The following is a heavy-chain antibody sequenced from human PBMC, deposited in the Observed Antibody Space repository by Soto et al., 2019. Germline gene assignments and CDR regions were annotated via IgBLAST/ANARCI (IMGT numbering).Heavy chain of an antibody. Sequence: GESLKISCAASGFTFDDYAMHWVRQAPGKGLEWVSLISWDGGSTYYADSVKGRFTISRDNSKNSLYLQMNSLRAEDTALYYCAKDISLAGFGELLYYYYYYGMDVWGQGTTVTVSS. V-gene: IGHV3-43D*03. CDR3: AKDISLAGFGELLYYYYYYGMDV. J-gene: IGHJ6*02. CDR1: GFTFDDYA. D-gene: IGHD3-10*01. CDR2: ISWDGGST.